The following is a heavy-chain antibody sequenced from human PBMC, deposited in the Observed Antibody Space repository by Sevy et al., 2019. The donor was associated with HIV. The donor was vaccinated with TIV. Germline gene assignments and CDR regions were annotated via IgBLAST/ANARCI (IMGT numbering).Heavy chain of an antibody. J-gene: IGHJ6*02. CDR2: ISGSNGDT. D-gene: IGHD3-22*01. Sequence: ASVKVSCKASGYTFIRYGISWVRQAPGQGLEWMGWISGSNGDTNYAQKVQGRVIMTTDTSTSTAYMELRSLGSDETAVYYCARDRNNYDSTGYPKGMDVWGQGTTVTVSS. CDR1: GYTFIRYG. V-gene: IGHV1-18*01. CDR3: ARDRNNYDSTGYPKGMDV.